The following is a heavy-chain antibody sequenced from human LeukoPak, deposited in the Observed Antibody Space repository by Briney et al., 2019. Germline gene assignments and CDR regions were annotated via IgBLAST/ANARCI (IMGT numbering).Heavy chain of an antibody. CDR2: IRYDGSNK. CDR1: GFTFSSYG. V-gene: IGHV3-30*02. D-gene: IGHD4-11*01. J-gene: IGHJ4*02. CDR3: AREKGLQRYYLDY. Sequence: GGSPRLSCAASGFTFSSYGMHWVRQAPGKGLEWVAFIRYDGSNKYYADSVKGRFTISRDNSKNTLYLQMNSLRAEDTAVYYCAREKGLQRYYLDYWGQGTLVTVSS.